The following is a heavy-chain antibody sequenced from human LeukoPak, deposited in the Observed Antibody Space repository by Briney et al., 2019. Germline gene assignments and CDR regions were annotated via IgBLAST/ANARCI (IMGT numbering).Heavy chain of an antibody. CDR3: AKGSSSAHQLRFLEWLLYVDGMDV. CDR1: GFTFSSYA. D-gene: IGHD3-3*01. V-gene: IGHV3-23*01. J-gene: IGHJ6*02. CDR2: ISGSGGST. Sequence: GGSLRLSCAASGFTFSSYAMSWVRQAPGKGLEWVSAISGSGGSTYYADSVKGRFTISRDNSKNTLYLQMNSLRAEDTAVYYCAKGSSSAHQLRFLEWLLYVDGMDVWGQGTTVTISS.